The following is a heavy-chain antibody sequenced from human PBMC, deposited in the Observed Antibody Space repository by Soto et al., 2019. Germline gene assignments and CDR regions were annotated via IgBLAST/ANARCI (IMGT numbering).Heavy chain of an antibody. V-gene: IGHV1-18*01. CDR2: ISAYNGNT. CDR1: GYTFTSYG. D-gene: IGHD3-22*01. Sequence: QVQLXQXGXEVKKPGASVKVSCKASGYTFTSYGISWVRXAPGQGLEWMGWISAYNGNTNYAQKLQARVTMTTDTSTSTAYMELRSLRSDDTAVYYCARAHPREYYYDSSGYQPEYFQHWGQGTLVTVSS. CDR3: ARAHPREYYYDSSGYQPEYFQH. J-gene: IGHJ1*01.